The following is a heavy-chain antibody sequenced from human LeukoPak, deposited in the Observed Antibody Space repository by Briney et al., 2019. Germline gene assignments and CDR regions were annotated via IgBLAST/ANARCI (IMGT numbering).Heavy chain of an antibody. Sequence: PGGSLRLSCAASGFTFSTYAMSWVRQAPGKGLEWVSAISGSGGSTHYADSVKGRFTISRDNSKNTLYLQMNSLRAEDTAVYYCAKSPSSGYYLYYFDYWGQGTLVTVSS. CDR3: AKSPSSGYYLYYFDY. J-gene: IGHJ4*02. D-gene: IGHD3-22*01. CDR1: GFTFSTYA. CDR2: ISGSGGST. V-gene: IGHV3-23*01.